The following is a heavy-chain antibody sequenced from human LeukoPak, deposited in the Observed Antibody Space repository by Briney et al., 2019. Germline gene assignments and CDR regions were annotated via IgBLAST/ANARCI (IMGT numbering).Heavy chain of an antibody. CDR1: GFTFSNAW. J-gene: IGHJ4*02. D-gene: IGHD2-21*02. CDR3: TPAVCGGDCYYDY. V-gene: IGHV3-15*01. Sequence: YPGGSLRLSCAASGFTFSNAWMSWVRHAPGEGLEWVGRIKSKTDGGTTDYAAPVKGRFTISRDDSKNTLYLQMNSLKTEDTAVYYCTPAVCGGDCYYDYWGQGTLVTVSS. CDR2: IKSKTDGGTT.